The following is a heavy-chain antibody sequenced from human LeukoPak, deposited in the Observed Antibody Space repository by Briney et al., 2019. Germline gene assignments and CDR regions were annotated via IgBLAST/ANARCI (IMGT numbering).Heavy chain of an antibody. J-gene: IGHJ5*02. V-gene: IGHV1-69*05. Sequence: ASVKVSCKASGGTSSSYVISWVRQAPGQGLEWMGRIIPIFGTANYAQKFQGRVTITTDESTSTAYMELSSLRFEDTAVYYCARVLLRVGNKWFDPWGQGTLVTVSS. CDR2: IIPIFGTA. CDR1: GGTSSSYV. CDR3: ARVLLRVGNKWFDP. D-gene: IGHD3-3*01.